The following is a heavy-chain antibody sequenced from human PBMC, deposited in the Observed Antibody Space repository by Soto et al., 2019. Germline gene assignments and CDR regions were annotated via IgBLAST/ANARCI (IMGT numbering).Heavy chain of an antibody. D-gene: IGHD2-15*01. CDR3: AKSPAQYCSGGSCYLDY. Sequence: PGGSLRLSCAASGFTFSSYAMSWVRQAPGKGLEWVSAISGSGGSTYYADSVKGRFTISRDNSKKTLYLQMNSLRAEDTAVYYCAKSPAQYCSGGSCYLDYWGQGTLVTVSS. V-gene: IGHV3-23*01. CDR2: ISGSGGST. CDR1: GFTFSSYA. J-gene: IGHJ4*02.